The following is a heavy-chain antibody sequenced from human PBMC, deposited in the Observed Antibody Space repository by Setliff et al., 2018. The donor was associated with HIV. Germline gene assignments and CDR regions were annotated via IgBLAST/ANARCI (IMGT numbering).Heavy chain of an antibody. J-gene: IGHJ6*03. CDR3: AKDPTSHWGYYMDV. CDR2: MSYDGGNK. D-gene: IGHD7-27*01. V-gene: IGHV3-30*18. CDR1: GFSFSSYG. Sequence: GGSLRLSCAASGFSFSSYGMHWVRKAPGKGLEWVALMSYDGGNKFYADSVKGQFTISRDNSKNTLYLQMNSLRPEDTAVYYCAKDPTSHWGYYMDVWGKGTTVTVSS.